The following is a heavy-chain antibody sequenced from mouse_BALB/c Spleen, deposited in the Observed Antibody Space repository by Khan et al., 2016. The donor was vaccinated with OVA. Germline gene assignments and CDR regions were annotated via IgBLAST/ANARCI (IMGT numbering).Heavy chain of an antibody. J-gene: IGHJ3*01. CDR2: INPHNDGT. CDR1: GYTFTNYI. V-gene: IGHV1S136*01. D-gene: IGHD1-1*01. Sequence: VQLQQSGPELVKPGASVKTSCKASGYTFTNYIIHWVKQKPGQGLEWIGYINPHNDGTKYNEKFKGKATLTSDKSSSTAYMELSGLTSEDSAVYYCARDYGSSFWFAYWGQGTLVTVSA. CDR3: ARDYGSSFWFAY.